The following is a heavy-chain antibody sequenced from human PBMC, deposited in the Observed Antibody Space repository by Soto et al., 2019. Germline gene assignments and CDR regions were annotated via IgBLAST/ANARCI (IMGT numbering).Heavy chain of an antibody. D-gene: IGHD6-19*01. J-gene: IGHJ4*02. CDR2: IYYSGST. CDR1: GGSISSGGYY. CDR3: ARVAGGSLTHFDY. Sequence: SETLSLTCTVSGGSISSGGYYWSWIRQHPGKGLEWIGYIYYSGSTYYNPSLKSRVTISVDTSKNQFSLKLSSVTAADTAVYYCARVAGGSLTHFDYWRQATLVTVSS. V-gene: IGHV4-31*03.